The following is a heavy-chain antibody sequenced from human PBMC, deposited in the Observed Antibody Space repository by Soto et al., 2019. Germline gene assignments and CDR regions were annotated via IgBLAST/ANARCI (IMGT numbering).Heavy chain of an antibody. Sequence: ASVKVSCKASGYTFTSYGISWVRQAPGQGLEWMGWISAYNGNTNYAQKLQGRVTMTIDTSTSTAYMELRSLRSDDTAVYYCARDEADIAAAASVDYWGQGTLVTVSS. CDR2: ISAYNGNT. J-gene: IGHJ4*02. CDR1: GYTFTSYG. D-gene: IGHD6-13*01. V-gene: IGHV1-18*04. CDR3: ARDEADIAAAASVDY.